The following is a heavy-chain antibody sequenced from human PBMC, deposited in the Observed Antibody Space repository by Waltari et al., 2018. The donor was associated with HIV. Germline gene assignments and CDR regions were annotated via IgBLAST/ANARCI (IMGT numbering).Heavy chain of an antibody. D-gene: IGHD4-17*01. J-gene: IGHJ4*02. Sequence: EVQVVESGGGLVQPGGSLRLSCAASGFTFSKYLMHWVRHVPGQGLVWVSRIKSDGSVTYYADSVKGRFSSSRDNAKNTLFLQMNSLRVEDTAVYYCVKGNDYGGPEVWGQGTLVTVSS. CDR3: VKGNDYGGPEV. CDR1: GFTFSKYL. V-gene: IGHV3-74*01. CDR2: IKSDGSVT.